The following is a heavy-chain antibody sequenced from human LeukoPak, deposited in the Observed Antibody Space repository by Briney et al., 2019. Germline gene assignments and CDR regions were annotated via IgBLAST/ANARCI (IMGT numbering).Heavy chain of an antibody. CDR2: ISSSSSYI. Sequence: GGSLRLSCAASGFTFSSYSMNWVRQAPGKGPEWVSSISSSSSYIYYADSVKGRFTISRDNAKNSLYLQMNSLRAEDTAVYYCARKPTYYYDSSGYSPYYYGMDVWGQGTTVTVSS. V-gene: IGHV3-21*01. CDR1: GFTFSSYS. D-gene: IGHD3-22*01. J-gene: IGHJ6*02. CDR3: ARKPTYYYDSSGYSPYYYGMDV.